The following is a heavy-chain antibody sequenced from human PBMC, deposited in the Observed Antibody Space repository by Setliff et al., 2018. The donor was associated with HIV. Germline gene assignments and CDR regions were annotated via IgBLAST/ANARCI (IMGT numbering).Heavy chain of an antibody. V-gene: IGHV1-2*02. CDR2: INPKSGDT. CDR1: GYTFTDYY. J-gene: IGHJ4*02. CDR3: TRGTAVADTNTQPFKY. Sequence: ASVKVSCKASGYTFTDYYMHWMRQAPGRGLEWMGWINPKSGDTKYGQSFQGRVTMTRDTSISTAYMNLSGLRSNDTAVYYCTRGTAVADTNTQPFKYWGQGALVTVSS. D-gene: IGHD6-19*01.